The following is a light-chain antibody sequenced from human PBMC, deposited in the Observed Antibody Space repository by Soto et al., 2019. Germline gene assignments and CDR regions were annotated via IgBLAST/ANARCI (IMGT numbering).Light chain of an antibody. CDR1: SSNIGAGYD. V-gene: IGLV1-40*01. CDR2: GNS. Sequence: VLTQPPSVSGAPGQRVTISCTGSSSNIGAGYDVHWYQQLPGTAPKLLIYGNSSRPSGVPDRFSGSKSGTSASLAITGLQAEDEADYYCQSYDSSLSGSYVFXTGTKVTVL. J-gene: IGLJ1*01. CDR3: QSYDSSLSGSYV.